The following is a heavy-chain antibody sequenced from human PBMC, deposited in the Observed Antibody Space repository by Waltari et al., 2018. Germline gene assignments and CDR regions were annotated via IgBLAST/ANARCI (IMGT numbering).Heavy chain of an antibody. J-gene: IGHJ4*02. CDR2: INHSGST. CDR3: ARVNYYDSGGYYFFDY. D-gene: IGHD3-22*01. CDR1: NGSFSGYY. V-gene: IGHV4-34*01. Sequence: QVQLQQWGAGLLKPSETLSLTCAVSNGSFSGYYWSWIRQPPGKGLEWIGEINHSGSTNYNPSLKSRVTVSVDTSKNHFSLKLSSVTAADTGLYYCARVNYYDSGGYYFFDYWGQGTLVTVSS.